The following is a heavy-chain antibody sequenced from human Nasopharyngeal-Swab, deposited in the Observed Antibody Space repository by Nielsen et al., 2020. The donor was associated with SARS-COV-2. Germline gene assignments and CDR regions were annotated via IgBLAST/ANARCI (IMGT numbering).Heavy chain of an antibody. CDR3: ARAMTTVTSEAGFPHDY. V-gene: IGHV1-24*01. D-gene: IGHD4-17*01. J-gene: IGHJ4*02. Sequence: ASVKVSCKVSGYTLTELSMHWVRQAPGKGLEWMGGFDPEDGETIYAQKFQGRVTMTEDTSTDTAYMELSSVTAADTAVYYCARAMTTVTSEAGFPHDYWGQGTLVTVSS. CDR1: GYTLTELS. CDR2: FDPEDGET.